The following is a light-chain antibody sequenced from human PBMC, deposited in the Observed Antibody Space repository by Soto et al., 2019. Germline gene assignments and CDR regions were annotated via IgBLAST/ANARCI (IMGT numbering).Light chain of an antibody. CDR3: SSYAGSNIYVV. V-gene: IGLV2-8*01. J-gene: IGLJ2*01. CDR1: SSDVGGYNY. Sequence: QSALTQPPSASGSPGQSVTISCTGTSSDVGGYNYVSWYQQHPGKAPKLMLYDVSTRPSGVPDRFSGSKSGNTASLTVSGLQADDEADYYCSSYAGSNIYVVFGGGTKLTVL. CDR2: DVS.